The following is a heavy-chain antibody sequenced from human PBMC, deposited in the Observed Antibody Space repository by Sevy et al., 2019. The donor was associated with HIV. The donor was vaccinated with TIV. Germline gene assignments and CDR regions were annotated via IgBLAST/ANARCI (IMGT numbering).Heavy chain of an antibody. D-gene: IGHD1-7*01. CDR1: VDSISGYY. V-gene: IGHV4-59*01. J-gene: IGHJ6*02. CDR3: ARGDPELFYGMDV. Sequence: SETLSLTCTVSVDSISGYYWNWIRQPPGKGLEWIGYIFYSRSTTYNPSLKSRVTISKDTSKNQFSLKLTSVTAADTAVYYCARGDPELFYGMDVWGQGTTVTVSS. CDR2: IFYSRST.